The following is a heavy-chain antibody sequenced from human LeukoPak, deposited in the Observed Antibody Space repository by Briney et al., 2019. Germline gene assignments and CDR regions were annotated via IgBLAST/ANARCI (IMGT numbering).Heavy chain of an antibody. CDR1: GGSFSGYY. CDR2: IKQSGST. CDR3: ARIALGYCSGGSCYPDSSYGMDV. Sequence: AESLSLTCAVYGGSFSGYYWSWIRQPPGKWREWIGEIKQSGSTNYNPSLKGRVTIAVDTSKNQFSLKLSSVTAADTAVYYCARIALGYCSGGSCYPDSSYGMDVWGQGTTVTVSS. J-gene: IGHJ6*02. D-gene: IGHD2-15*01. V-gene: IGHV4-34*01.